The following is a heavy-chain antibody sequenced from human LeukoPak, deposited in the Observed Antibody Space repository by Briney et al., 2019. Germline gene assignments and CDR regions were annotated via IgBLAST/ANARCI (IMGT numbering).Heavy chain of an antibody. Sequence: SETLSLTCAVYGGSFSGYYWSWFRQPPGKGLEWIGNIYYSGNTYYNSSLKSRVTISVDTSKNQFSLKLSSVTAADTAVYYCASLLNGGVAHWFDPWGQGTLVTVSS. CDR1: GGSFSGYY. J-gene: IGHJ5*02. CDR3: ASLLNGGVAHWFDP. CDR2: IYYSGNT. V-gene: IGHV4-34*01. D-gene: IGHD7-27*01.